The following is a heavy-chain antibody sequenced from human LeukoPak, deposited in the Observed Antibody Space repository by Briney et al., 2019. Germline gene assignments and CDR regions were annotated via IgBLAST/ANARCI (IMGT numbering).Heavy chain of an antibody. CDR1: GFTFSSYA. V-gene: IGHV3-30*04. CDR3: ARDSSMTPVTMDFDY. J-gene: IGHJ4*02. Sequence: GGSLRLSCAASGFTFSSYAMSWVRQAPGKGLEWLTFISYTGRDKYYADSVKGRFTTSRDNSKNTLYLQMNSLRAEDTALYYCARDSSMTPVTMDFDYWGQGTLVTVSS. D-gene: IGHD4-17*01. CDR2: ISYTGRDK.